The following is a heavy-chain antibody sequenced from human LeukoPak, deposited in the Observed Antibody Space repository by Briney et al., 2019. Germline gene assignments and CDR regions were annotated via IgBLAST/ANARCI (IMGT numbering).Heavy chain of an antibody. J-gene: IGHJ4*02. D-gene: IGHD1-26*01. Sequence: SETLSLTCTVSGGSISSYYWSWIRQPPGKGLEWIGYIYYSGSTNYNPSLKSRVTISVDTSKNQLSLKLNSVTAADTAVYYRARVRSGSYLDYWGQGTLVTVSS. CDR3: ARVRSGSYLDY. V-gene: IGHV4-59*01. CDR1: GGSISSYY. CDR2: IYYSGST.